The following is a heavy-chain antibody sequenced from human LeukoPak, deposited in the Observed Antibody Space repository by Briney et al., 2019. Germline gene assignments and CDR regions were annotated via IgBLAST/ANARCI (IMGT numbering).Heavy chain of an antibody. J-gene: IGHJ4*02. D-gene: IGHD3-3*01. CDR3: AKDHYWSIDY. CDR2: IKGDGVST. CDR1: GLDFSSNW. Sequence: GGSPRLSCAASGLDFSSNWMHWVRHAPGQGLVWVSRIKGDGVSTNYADSVKGRFTISRDIAKNTLYLQMNSLRAEDTGVYYCAKDHYWSIDYWGRGTLVTVSS. V-gene: IGHV3-74*01.